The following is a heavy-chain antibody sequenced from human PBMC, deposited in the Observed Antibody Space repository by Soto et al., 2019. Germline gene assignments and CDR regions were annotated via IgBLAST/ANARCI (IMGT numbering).Heavy chain of an antibody. CDR1: GGTFGSDA. CDR2: IIPIFGTT. Sequence: ASVKVSCKASGGTFGSDAITWVRQAPGQGLEWVGRIIPIFGTTNYAQNLQGRVTISADKSTLTSYMELHSLTSDDTALYYCARDRTDSGYHTNWLDPWGQGTQVTVSS. V-gene: IGHV1-69*06. CDR3: ARDRTDSGYHTNWLDP. D-gene: IGHD3-22*01. J-gene: IGHJ5*02.